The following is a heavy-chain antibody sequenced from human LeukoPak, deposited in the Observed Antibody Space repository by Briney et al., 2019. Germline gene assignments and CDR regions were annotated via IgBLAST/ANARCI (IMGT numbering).Heavy chain of an antibody. Sequence: PGGSLRLSCAASGFTFSSYWMTWVRQAPGKGLEWVANIKHDGSEDYYLDSVKGRFTISRDNAKSSMWLQMNSLRAEDTAVYYCARRAGTTYYYYYMDVWGKGTTVTVSS. J-gene: IGHJ6*03. V-gene: IGHV3-7*01. CDR1: GFTFSSYW. D-gene: IGHD1-1*01. CDR3: ARRAGTTYYYYYMDV. CDR2: IKHDGSED.